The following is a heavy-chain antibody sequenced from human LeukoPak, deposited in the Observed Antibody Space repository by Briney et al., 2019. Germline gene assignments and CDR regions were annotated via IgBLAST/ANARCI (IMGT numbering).Heavy chain of an antibody. D-gene: IGHD3-10*01. CDR1: GFTFTNFA. V-gene: IGHV3-23*01. Sequence: GSLRLSCATSGFTFTNFAITWVRQAPAKGLEWVAAISGAADSTHYSDSVEGRFTISKDNSKNTLYLQMNSLRGEDTALYFCAKGHGSGSYFPWGQGTLVIVSS. J-gene: IGHJ5*02. CDR3: AKGHGSGSYFP. CDR2: ISGAADST.